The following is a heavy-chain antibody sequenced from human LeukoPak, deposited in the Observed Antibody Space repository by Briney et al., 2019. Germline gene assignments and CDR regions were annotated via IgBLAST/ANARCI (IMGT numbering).Heavy chain of an antibody. J-gene: IGHJ6*03. CDR1: GFTFSSYA. CDR2: ISYDGSNK. D-gene: IGHD1-1*01. Sequence: GGSLRLSCAASGFTFSSYAMSWVRQAPGKGLEWVAVISYDGSNKYYADSVKGRFTISRDNPKNMLYLQMSSLRAEDTALYYCAKGIRQLGNYYYYMDVWGKGTAVTVSS. V-gene: IGHV3-30*18. CDR3: AKGIRQLGNYYYYMDV.